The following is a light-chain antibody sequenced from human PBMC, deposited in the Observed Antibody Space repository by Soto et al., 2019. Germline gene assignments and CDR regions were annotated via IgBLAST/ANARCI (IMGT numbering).Light chain of an antibody. CDR1: SSDVGGYNY. V-gene: IGLV2-14*01. CDR2: EVT. CDR3: SSYTNSETWV. Sequence: QSALTQPASVSGSPGPSITISCTGTSSDVGGYNYVSWYQHHPGQVPKLTIYEVTNRPSGVSSRFSGSKSGNTASLTISGLQAEDEADYYCSSYTNSETWVFGGGTKLTVL. J-gene: IGLJ3*02.